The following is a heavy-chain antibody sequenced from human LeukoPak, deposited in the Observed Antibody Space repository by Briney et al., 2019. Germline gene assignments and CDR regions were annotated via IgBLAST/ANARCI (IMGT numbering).Heavy chain of an antibody. CDR1: GFTFRSYS. V-gene: IGHV3-21*01. CDR3: ARDRVMTTVIPGDYYYYMDV. J-gene: IGHJ6*03. D-gene: IGHD4-11*01. CDR2: ISSSSSYI. Sequence: GGSLRLSCAASGFTFRSYSMNWVRQAPGKGLEWVSSISSSSSYIYYADSVKGRFTISRDNAKNSLYLQMNSLRAEDTAVYYCARDRVMTTVIPGDYYYYMDVWGKGTTVTVSS.